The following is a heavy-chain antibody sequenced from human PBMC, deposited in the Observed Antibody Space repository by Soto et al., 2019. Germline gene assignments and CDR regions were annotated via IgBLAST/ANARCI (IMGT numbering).Heavy chain of an antibody. J-gene: IGHJ6*01. V-gene: IGHV1-18*01. CDR2: ISGYNGNT. CDR3: ARDRARDTAMVNYYDGMNG. Sequence: ASVKVSCKASGYTFTNYGISWLRQAPGHGLEWMGWISGYNGNTKYGQELQGRVTITTDTPSSTAYMELRSLRSDDTAVHYCARDRARDTAMVNYYDGMNGWGQGSTVSV. D-gene: IGHD5-18*01. CDR1: GYTFTNYG.